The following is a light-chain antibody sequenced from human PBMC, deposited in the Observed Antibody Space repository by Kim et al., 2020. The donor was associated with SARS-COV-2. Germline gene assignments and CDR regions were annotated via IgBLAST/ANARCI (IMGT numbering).Light chain of an antibody. J-gene: IGKJ4*01. CDR2: DAA. Sequence: ASLGDDVITTTCRRQGISSGLVAYQQKTPKAAKQLMYDAACLVSGVPSRFSGSGSGTEFTLPISSRQPEEVATYYCRQLNNYRLTFGGGTKVEIK. CDR3: RQLNNYRLT. CDR1: QGISSG. V-gene: IGKV1D-13*01.